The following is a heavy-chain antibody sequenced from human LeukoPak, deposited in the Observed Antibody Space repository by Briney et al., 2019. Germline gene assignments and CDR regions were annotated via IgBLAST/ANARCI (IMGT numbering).Heavy chain of an antibody. D-gene: IGHD2-21*01. CDR3: ARAYLLGAGCWFDP. V-gene: IGHV4-30-4*08. J-gene: IGHJ5*02. Sequence: PSETLSLTCTVSGGSISSGDYYWSWVRQPPGKGLEWIGYIYFTGSTYYNPSLKGRLTMAVDRSKKQFSLKLTPVTAADSAIYYGARAYLLGAGCWFDPWGQGPRVRVSS. CDR1: GGSISSGDYY. CDR2: IYFTGST.